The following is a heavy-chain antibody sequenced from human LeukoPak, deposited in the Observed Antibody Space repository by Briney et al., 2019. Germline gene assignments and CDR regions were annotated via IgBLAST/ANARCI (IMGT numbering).Heavy chain of an antibody. CDR3: ARGYYGRFDP. D-gene: IGHD3-10*01. V-gene: IGHV3-30*04. Sequence: GGSLRLSCAASGFTFSSYAMHWVRQAPGKGLEWVAIISSDGTNKYYADSVKGRFTISRDNSKNLVYLQMTNLRAEDTAIYYCARGYYGRFDPWGHGTLVTVSS. J-gene: IGHJ5*02. CDR2: ISSDGTNK. CDR1: GFTFSSYA.